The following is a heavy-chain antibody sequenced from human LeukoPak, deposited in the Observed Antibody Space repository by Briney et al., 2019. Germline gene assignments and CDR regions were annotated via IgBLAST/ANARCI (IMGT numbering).Heavy chain of an antibody. V-gene: IGHV3-23*01. CDR1: GFTFSSSA. D-gene: IGHD3-10*01. Sequence: GGSLRLSCAAFGFTFSSSAMTWVRQAPGEGLEWVSTISGSSYTTFYADSVQGRFTISRDNSRNTLYLQMNSLRAEDTAVYYCAKSRITMVRGVIPPDFDYWGQGTLVTVSS. CDR3: AKSRITMVRGVIPPDFDY. J-gene: IGHJ4*02. CDR2: ISGSSYTT.